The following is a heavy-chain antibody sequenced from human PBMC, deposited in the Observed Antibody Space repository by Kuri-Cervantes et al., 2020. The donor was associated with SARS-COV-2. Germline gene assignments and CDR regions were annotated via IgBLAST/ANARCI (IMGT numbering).Heavy chain of an antibody. CDR3: ASGQYYGSGSYWVPEYFDY. CDR1: GFTFSSYA. CDR2: ISYDGSNK. V-gene: IGHV3-30-3*01. J-gene: IGHJ4*02. Sequence: GGSLRLSCAASGFTFSSYAMHWVRQAPGKGLEWVAVISYDGSNKYYADSVKGRFTISRDNAKNSLYLQMNSLRAEDTAAYYCASGQYYGSGSYWVPEYFDYWGQGTLVTVSS. D-gene: IGHD3-10*01.